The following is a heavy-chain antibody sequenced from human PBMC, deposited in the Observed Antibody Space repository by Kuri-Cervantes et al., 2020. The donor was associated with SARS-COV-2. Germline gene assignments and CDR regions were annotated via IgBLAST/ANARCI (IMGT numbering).Heavy chain of an antibody. CDR3: ARGRAAAGLY. J-gene: IGHJ4*02. CDR2: IYYSGST. Sequence: SETLSLTCTVSGGSISSGGYYWSWIRQHPGKGLEWIGYIYYSGSTYYNPSLKNRVTISVDTSKNQFSLKLSSVTAADTAVYYCARGRAAAGLYWGQGTLVTVSS. D-gene: IGHD6-13*01. CDR1: GGSISSGGYY. V-gene: IGHV4-31*03.